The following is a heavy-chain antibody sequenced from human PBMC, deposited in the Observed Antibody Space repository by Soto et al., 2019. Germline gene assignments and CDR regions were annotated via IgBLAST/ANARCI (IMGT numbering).Heavy chain of an antibody. V-gene: IGHV4-34*01. Sequence: QVQLQQWGAGLLKPSETLSLTCAVFGGSVNSGNYYWSWIRQPPGKALEWIGEMSHSGRAHFNPSLRSRVTITVDTSKNQFSRKMSAVTAADTALYYCARVERGTATTVVDAFDIWGPGRMVTVSS. CDR1: GGSVNSGNYY. D-gene: IGHD1-1*01. J-gene: IGHJ3*02. CDR3: ARVERGTATTVVDAFDI. CDR2: MSHSGRA.